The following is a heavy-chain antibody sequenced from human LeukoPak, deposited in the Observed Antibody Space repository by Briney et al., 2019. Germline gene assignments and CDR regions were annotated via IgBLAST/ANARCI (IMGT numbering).Heavy chain of an antibody. D-gene: IGHD6-13*01. V-gene: IGHV3-30*02. J-gene: IGHJ6*03. Sequence: PGGSLRLSCAASGFTFSGYGMHWVRQAPGKGLEWVAFIRYDGSNKYYADSVKGRFTISRDNSKNTLYLQMNSLRAEDTAVYYCAKDRPLGSSPPSGYMDVWGKGTTVTISS. CDR3: AKDRPLGSSPPSGYMDV. CDR2: IRYDGSNK. CDR1: GFTFSGYG.